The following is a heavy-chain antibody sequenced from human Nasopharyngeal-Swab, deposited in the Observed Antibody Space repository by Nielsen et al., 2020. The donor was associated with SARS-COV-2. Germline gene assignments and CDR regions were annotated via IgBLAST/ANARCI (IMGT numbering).Heavy chain of an antibody. J-gene: IGHJ4*02. D-gene: IGHD5-18*01. CDR1: GFTFSSYG. CDR2: IWYDGSNK. CDR3: ARGRTSGYSYGFYFDY. Sequence: GESLKISCAASGFTFSSYGMHWVRQAPGKGLEWVAVIWYDGSNKYYADSVKGRFTISRDNSKNTLYLQTNSLRAEDTAVYYCARGRTSGYSYGFYFDYWGQGTLVTVSS. V-gene: IGHV3-33*01.